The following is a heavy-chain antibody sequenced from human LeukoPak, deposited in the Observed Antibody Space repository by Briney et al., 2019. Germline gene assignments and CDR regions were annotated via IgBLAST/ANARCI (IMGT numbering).Heavy chain of an antibody. CDR1: GFTFSSYA. J-gene: IGHJ4*02. Sequence: SGGSLRLSCAASGFTFSSYARPWVRQAPGKGLEWVAVISYDGSNKYYADSVKGRFTISRDNSKNTLYLQMNSLRAEDTAVYYCARDSASSSWYLSPWFDYWGQGTLVTVSS. D-gene: IGHD6-13*01. CDR3: ARDSASSSWYLSPWFDY. V-gene: IGHV3-30-3*01. CDR2: ISYDGSNK.